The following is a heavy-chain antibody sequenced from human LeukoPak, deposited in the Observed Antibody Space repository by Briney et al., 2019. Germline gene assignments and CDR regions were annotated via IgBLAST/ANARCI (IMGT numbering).Heavy chain of an antibody. J-gene: IGHJ4*02. CDR1: GYTFTGFY. CDR2: INPNSGGT. CDR3: ARDIGYISGSYYSDY. Sequence: ASVKVSFMASGYTFTGFYMHWVRQAPGQGLEWMGWINPNSGGTYFAQKFQGRVAMTRDTSISTAYMELSRLRSDDTAVYYCARDIGYISGSYYSDYWGQGALVTVSS. D-gene: IGHD3-10*01. V-gene: IGHV1-2*02.